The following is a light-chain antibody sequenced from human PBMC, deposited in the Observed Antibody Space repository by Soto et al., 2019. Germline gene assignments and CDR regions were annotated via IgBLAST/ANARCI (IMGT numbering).Light chain of an antibody. V-gene: IGKV1-5*03. CDR2: QTS. J-gene: IGKJ1*01. Sequence: DIHMTQSPSTLSASVGDRVTITCRASQSISIWLAWYQQKPGKAPNLLIYQTSSLETGVPSRFSGSGSGTEFTLTISSLQPDDFATYYCQQWNDYSWTFGQGTTVEVK. CDR3: QQWNDYSWT. CDR1: QSISIW.